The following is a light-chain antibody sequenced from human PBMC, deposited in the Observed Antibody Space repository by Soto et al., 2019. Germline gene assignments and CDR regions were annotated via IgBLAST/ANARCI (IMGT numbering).Light chain of an antibody. Sequence: EIVLTQSPGTLSLSPGERATLSVGASQSVSSSYLAWYQQKPGQAPRLLISGASSRATGIPDRFTGGGSGTDFTLTISRLEPEDFAVYYCQQYGSSPRTFGQGTKVDI. V-gene: IGKV3-20*01. CDR3: QQYGSSPRT. J-gene: IGKJ1*01. CDR2: GAS. CDR1: QSVSSSY.